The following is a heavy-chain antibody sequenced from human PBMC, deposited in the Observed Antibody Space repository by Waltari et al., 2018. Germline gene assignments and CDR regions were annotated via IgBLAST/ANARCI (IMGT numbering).Heavy chain of an antibody. V-gene: IGHV4-4*07. D-gene: IGHD3-3*01. CDR1: GGPISSYY. J-gene: IGHJ4*02. Sequence: QVQLQESGPGLVKPSETLSLTCTVSGGPISSYYWSWIRQPAGQGLEWIGRIYTSGSTNYNPSLKSRVTISVDKSKNQFSLKLSSVTAADTAVYYCARGIPSDDFWSGYHYYFDYWGQGTLVTVSS. CDR3: ARGIPSDDFWSGYHYYFDY. CDR2: IYTSGST.